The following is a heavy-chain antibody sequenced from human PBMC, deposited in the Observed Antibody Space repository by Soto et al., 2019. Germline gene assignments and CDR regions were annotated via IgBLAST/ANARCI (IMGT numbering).Heavy chain of an antibody. CDR1: RGSINSHY. CDR3: AGLNFDMFPAYYAFDI. V-gene: IGHV4-59*08. CDR2: ISYSGRT. Sequence: QVQLQESGPGLVKPSETLSLTCTVSRGSINSHYWSWIRQCPGKGLEYRGYISYSGRTNYNPSLKGRITMSLDTSKNQFTLRFTSETAADTAVYYCAGLNFDMFPAYYAFDIWGQGTMVTVSS. J-gene: IGHJ3*02. D-gene: IGHD3-9*01.